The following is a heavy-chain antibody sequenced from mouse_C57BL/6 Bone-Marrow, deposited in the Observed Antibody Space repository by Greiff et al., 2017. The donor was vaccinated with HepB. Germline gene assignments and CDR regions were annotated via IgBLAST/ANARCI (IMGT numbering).Heavy chain of an antibody. CDR2: INPNNGGT. V-gene: IGHV1-26*01. CDR1: GYTFTDYY. J-gene: IGHJ2*01. Sequence: EVQLQQSGPELVKPGASVKISCKASGYTFTDYYMNWVKQSHGKSLEWIGDINPNNGGTSYNQKFKGKATLTVDKSSSTAYMELRSLTSEDSAVYYCARWSYGYDDYFDYWGQGTTLTVSS. CDR3: ARWSYGYDDYFDY. D-gene: IGHD2-2*01.